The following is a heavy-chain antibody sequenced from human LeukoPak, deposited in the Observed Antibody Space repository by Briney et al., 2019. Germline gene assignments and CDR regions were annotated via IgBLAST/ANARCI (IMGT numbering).Heavy chain of an antibody. D-gene: IGHD2-15*01. V-gene: IGHV3-23*01. J-gene: IGHJ4*02. CDR3: AKGDIVVVVAATLPSDY. CDR2: ISGSGGST. Sequence: GGSLRLSCAASGFTFSSYAMSWVRQAPGKGLEWVSAISGSGGSTYYADSVKGRFTISRDNSKNTLYLQMNSLRAEDTAVYYCAKGDIVVVVAATLPSDYRGQGTLVTVSS. CDR1: GFTFSSYA.